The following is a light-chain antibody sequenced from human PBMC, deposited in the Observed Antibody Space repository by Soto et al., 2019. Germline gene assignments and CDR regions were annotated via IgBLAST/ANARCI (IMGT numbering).Light chain of an antibody. V-gene: IGKV3-20*01. Sequence: IVLTQSPGTLSLSPGERATLSCRASQSVSSSYLAWYQQKPGQAPRLLIYGASSRATGIPDRFSGSGSGTDFTLTISRLEPEDLAVYYCQQYGSSPRTCGQGTKVEIK. CDR1: QSVSSSY. CDR3: QQYGSSPRT. J-gene: IGKJ1*01. CDR2: GAS.